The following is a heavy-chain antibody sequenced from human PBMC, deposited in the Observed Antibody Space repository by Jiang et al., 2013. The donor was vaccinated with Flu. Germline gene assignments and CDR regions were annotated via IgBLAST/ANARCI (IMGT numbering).Heavy chain of an antibody. Sequence: VQLVESGPGLVKPSETLSLNCTVSGVSINSYYWNWIRQPPGKGLEWIGYIYYSGTTFYNPSLKSRVTISVDTSKNQFSLSLRSVTAADTAVYYCASFGPLAVGAHRWAFDS. J-gene: IGHJ5*01. CDR3: ASFGPLAVGAHRWAFDS. CDR2: IYYSGTT. CDR1: GVSINSYY. D-gene: IGHD3-16*01. V-gene: IGHV4-59*01.